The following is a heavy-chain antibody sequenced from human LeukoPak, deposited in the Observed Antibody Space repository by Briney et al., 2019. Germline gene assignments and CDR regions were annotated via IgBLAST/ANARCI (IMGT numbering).Heavy chain of an antibody. CDR2: IRSKAYGGTT. D-gene: IGHD6-19*01. Sequence: GGSLRLSCTAPGFTFGDYAMSWFRQAPGKGLEWVGFIRSKAYGGTTEYAASVKGRFTISRDDSKSIAYLQMNSLKTEDTAVYYCTGEQWLVRGGRYFDYWGQGTLVTVSS. V-gene: IGHV3-49*03. CDR1: GFTFGDYA. J-gene: IGHJ4*02. CDR3: TGEQWLVRGGRYFDY.